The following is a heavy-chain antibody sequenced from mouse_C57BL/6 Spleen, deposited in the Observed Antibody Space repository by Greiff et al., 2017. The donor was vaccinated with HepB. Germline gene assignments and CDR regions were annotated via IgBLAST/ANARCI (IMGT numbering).Heavy chain of an antibody. CDR1: GYTFTGYW. D-gene: IGHD2-4*01. CDR2: ILPGSGST. V-gene: IGHV1-9*01. J-gene: IGHJ1*03. CDR3: ANRNYDYDGWYFDV. Sequence: VKLQQSGAELMKPGASVKLSCKATGYTFTGYWIEWVKQRPGHGLEWIGEILPGSGSTNYNEKFKGKATFTADTSSNTAYMQLSSLTTEDSAIYYCANRNYDYDGWYFDVWGTGTTVTVSS.